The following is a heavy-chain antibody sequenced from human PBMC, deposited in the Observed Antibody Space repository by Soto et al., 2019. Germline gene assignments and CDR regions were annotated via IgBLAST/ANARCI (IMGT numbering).Heavy chain of an antibody. J-gene: IGHJ6*03. Sequence: ASVKVSCKASGYTFTSYYMHWVRQAPGQGLERMGIINPSSGSTSYAQKFQGRVTMTRDTSTSTAYMELSRLRSDDTAVYYCARGAGGWYMDVWGKGTTVTVAS. V-gene: IGHV1-46*01. CDR3: ARGAGGWYMDV. CDR2: INPSSGST. CDR1: GYTFTSYY. D-gene: IGHD3-10*01.